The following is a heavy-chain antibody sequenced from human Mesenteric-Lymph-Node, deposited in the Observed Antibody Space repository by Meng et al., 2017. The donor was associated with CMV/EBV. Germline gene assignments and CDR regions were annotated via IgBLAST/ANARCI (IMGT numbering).Heavy chain of an antibody. CDR3: ARHQRWLKSEGGFNY. CDR2: INHSGST. J-gene: IGHJ4*02. CDR1: GGSFSGYY. V-gene: IGHV4-34*01. D-gene: IGHD4-23*01. Sequence: QVPLQQWGAGLWKPSEPLSLTCAVYGGSFSGYYWSWIRQPPGKGLEWIGEINHSGSTNYNPSLKSRVTISVDTSKNQFSLKLSSVTAADTAVYYCARHQRWLKSEGGFNYWGQGTLVTVSS.